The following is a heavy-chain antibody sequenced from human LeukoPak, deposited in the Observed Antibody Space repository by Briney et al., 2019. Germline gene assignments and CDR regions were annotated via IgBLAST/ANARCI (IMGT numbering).Heavy chain of an antibody. D-gene: IGHD6-19*01. CDR1: GGTFSSYA. V-gene: IGHV1-69*04. J-gene: IGHJ5*02. Sequence: SVKVSCKASGGTFSSYAISWVRQAPGQGLEWMGRIIPILGIANYAQKFQGRVTITADKSTSTAYMELSSLRSEDTAVYYCAIPEQWLGHNWFDPWGQGTLVTVSS. CDR3: AIPEQWLGHNWFDP. CDR2: IIPILGIA.